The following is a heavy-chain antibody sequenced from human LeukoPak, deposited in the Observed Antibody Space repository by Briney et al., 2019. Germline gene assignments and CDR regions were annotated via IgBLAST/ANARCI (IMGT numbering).Heavy chain of an antibody. V-gene: IGHV3-20*01. CDR1: GFTFDDYG. Sequence: GESLRLSCAASGFTFDDYGMSWVRQAPGKGLEWVSGINWNGGSTGYADSVKGRFTISRDNAKNSLYLQMNSLRAEDTALYHCARDESGRDTATVLDWYFDLWGRGTLVTVSS. J-gene: IGHJ2*01. CDR3: ARDESGRDTATVLDWYFDL. CDR2: INWNGGST. D-gene: IGHD5-18*01.